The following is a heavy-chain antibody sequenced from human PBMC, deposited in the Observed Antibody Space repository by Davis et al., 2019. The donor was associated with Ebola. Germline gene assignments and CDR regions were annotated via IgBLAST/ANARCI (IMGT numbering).Heavy chain of an antibody. CDR2: ISGSGGST. Sequence: GGSLRLSCRASRFAFSSYAMSWVRQAPGKGLEWVSAISGSGGSTYYTDSVKGRFTISRDNSKSTLFLQMNSLTAEDTAVYYCAKYITTSPSRYFDPWGQGILVTVSS. J-gene: IGHJ5*02. D-gene: IGHD3-3*01. V-gene: IGHV3-23*01. CDR3: AKYITTSPSRYFDP. CDR1: RFAFSSYA.